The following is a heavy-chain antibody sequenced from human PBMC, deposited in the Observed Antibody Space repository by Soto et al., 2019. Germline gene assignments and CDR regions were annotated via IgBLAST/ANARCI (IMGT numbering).Heavy chain of an antibody. J-gene: IGHJ1*01. CDR3: ARQDIVVVPAATSQAEYFQH. V-gene: IGHV1-2*04. CDR2: INPNSGGT. D-gene: IGHD2-2*01. Sequence: ASVKVSCKASGYTFTGYYMHWVRQAPGQGLEWMGWINPNSGGTNYAQKFQGWVTMTRDTSISTAYMELSRPRSDDTAVYYCARQDIVVVPAATSQAEYFQHWGQGTLVTVSS. CDR1: GYTFTGYY.